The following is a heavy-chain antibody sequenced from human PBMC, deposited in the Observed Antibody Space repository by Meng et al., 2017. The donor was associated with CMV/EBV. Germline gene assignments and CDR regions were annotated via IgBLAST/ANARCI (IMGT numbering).Heavy chain of an antibody. CDR3: ARRSVAVAGKYFDS. D-gene: IGHD6-19*01. Sequence: SETLSLTCTVSGGSVSSGIHYWEWIRQPPGQGLEWIGSVFYSGSAHYNPSLKSPVTISVDTSKNQFSLKLSSVTAADTAVYYRARRSVAVAGKYFDSWGQGTLVTVSS. J-gene: IGHJ4*02. V-gene: IGHV4-39*07. CDR1: GGSVSSGIHY. CDR2: VFYSGSA.